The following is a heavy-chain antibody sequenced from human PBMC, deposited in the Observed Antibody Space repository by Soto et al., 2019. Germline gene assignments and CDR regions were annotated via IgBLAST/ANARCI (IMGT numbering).Heavy chain of an antibody. CDR1: GYTFTSYG. CDR3: ARTGHSGSYDY. CDR2: INAGNGDT. Sequence: GASVKVSCKASGYTFTSYGISWVRQAPGQRLEWMGWINAGNGDTKYSENFQGRVTITRDTSASTVYLDLSSLSSEDTAFYYCARTGHSGSYDYWGQGTLVTVS. V-gene: IGHV1-3*01. J-gene: IGHJ4*02. D-gene: IGHD3-22*01.